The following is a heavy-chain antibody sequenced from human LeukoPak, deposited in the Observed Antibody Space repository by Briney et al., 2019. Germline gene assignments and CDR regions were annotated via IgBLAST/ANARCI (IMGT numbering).Heavy chain of an antibody. D-gene: IGHD5-24*01. J-gene: IGHJ3*02. V-gene: IGHV3-23*01. Sequence: GGSLRLSCAASGFTFSSYAMSWVRQAPGKGLEWVSAISGSGGSTYYADSVKGRFTISRDNSKNTLYLHMNRLRAEDTAVYYCAKVRRRWLHGRGSLDAFDIWGQGTMVTVSS. CDR2: ISGSGGST. CDR1: GFTFSSYA. CDR3: AKVRRRWLHGRGSLDAFDI.